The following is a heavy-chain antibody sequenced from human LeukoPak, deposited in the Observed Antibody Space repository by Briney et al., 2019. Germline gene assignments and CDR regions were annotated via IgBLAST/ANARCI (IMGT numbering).Heavy chain of an antibody. V-gene: IGHV1-46*01. CDR2: INPSGGST. D-gene: IGHD3-3*01. CDR1: GYTFTSYY. CDR3: ARADPIFGVVPYFDY. J-gene: IGHJ4*02. Sequence: ASVKVSCKASGYTFTSYYMHWVRQAPGQGLEWMGIINPSGGSTSYAQRFQGRVTMTRDTSTSTVYMELSSLRSEDTAVYYCARADPIFGVVPYFDYWGQGTLVTVSS.